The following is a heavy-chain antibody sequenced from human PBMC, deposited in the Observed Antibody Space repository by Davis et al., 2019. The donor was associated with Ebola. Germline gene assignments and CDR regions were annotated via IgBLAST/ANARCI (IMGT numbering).Heavy chain of an antibody. D-gene: IGHD2-21*01. CDR3: AMTGYSSTKFPDF. J-gene: IGHJ4*02. V-gene: IGHV1-18*01. CDR2: ISFDYGYT. Sequence: ASVKVSCKASGYDFTTFGISWVRQAPGQRLESMGWISFDYGYTGYSQNFQGRVTITRDTSTDTTYMELSSLTSDDTAVYYCAMTGYSSTKFPDFWGQGTRVTVSS. CDR1: GYDFTTFG.